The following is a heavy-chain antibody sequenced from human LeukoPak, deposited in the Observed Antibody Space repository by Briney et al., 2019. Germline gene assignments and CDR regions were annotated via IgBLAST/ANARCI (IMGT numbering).Heavy chain of an antibody. CDR3: ARDKVGVGATTV. V-gene: IGHV4-31*03. Sequence: SQTLSLTCTVSGGSISSGGYYWSWIRQHPGKGLEGIGYIYYSGSTYYNPSLKSRVTISVDTSKNQFSLKLSSVTAADTAVYYCARDKVGVGATTVWGQGTMATVSS. CDR2: IYYSGST. D-gene: IGHD1-26*01. CDR1: GGSISSGGYY. J-gene: IGHJ3*01.